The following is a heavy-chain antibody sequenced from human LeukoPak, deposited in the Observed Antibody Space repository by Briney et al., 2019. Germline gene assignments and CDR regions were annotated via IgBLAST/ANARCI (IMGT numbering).Heavy chain of an antibody. CDR1: GFTFSSYW. V-gene: IGHV3-74*01. CDR3: ARAGYYRFDY. CDR2: IDADGRTI. J-gene: IGHJ4*02. Sequence: GGSPRLSCAASGFTFSSYWVHWIRQAPGKGLMWVSRIDADGRTINYADSVKGRFTISRDNAKNTLYLQMNSLRAEDTAVYYCARAGYYRFDYWGQGTLVTVSS. D-gene: IGHD1-26*01.